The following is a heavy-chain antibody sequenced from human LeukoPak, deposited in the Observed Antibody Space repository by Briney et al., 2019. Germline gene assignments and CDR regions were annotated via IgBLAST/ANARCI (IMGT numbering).Heavy chain of an antibody. J-gene: IGHJ5*02. Sequence: SVKVSCKASGGTFSSYAISWVRQAPGQGLEWMGGIIPIFGTANYAQKFQGRVTITADKSTSTAYMELSSLRSEDTAVYYCARDAGRWVTAMVSAFGGNWFDPWGQGTLVTVSS. V-gene: IGHV1-69*06. CDR3: ARDAGRWVTAMVSAFGGNWFDP. CDR1: GGTFSSYA. D-gene: IGHD5-18*01. CDR2: IIPIFGTA.